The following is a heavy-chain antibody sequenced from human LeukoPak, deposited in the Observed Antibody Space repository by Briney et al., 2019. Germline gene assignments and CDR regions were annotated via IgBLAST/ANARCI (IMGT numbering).Heavy chain of an antibody. J-gene: IGHJ4*02. CDR3: ARGDGRNYISPIDY. V-gene: IGHV1-2*02. Sequence: ASVKVSCKASGYTFTGYYMYWVRQAPGQGLEWMGWINPNSGGTNYAQKFQGRVTMTRDTSVSTAYMELTRLTSDDTAVYYCARGDGRNYISPIDYWGQGTLVTVSS. CDR2: INPNSGGT. D-gene: IGHD4-23*01. CDR1: GYTFTGYY.